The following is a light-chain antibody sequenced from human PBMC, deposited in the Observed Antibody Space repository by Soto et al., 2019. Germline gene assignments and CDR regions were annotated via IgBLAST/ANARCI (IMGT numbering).Light chain of an antibody. CDR3: QQYDNLPRT. V-gene: IGKV1-33*01. CDR1: QDTSNY. Sequence: DIQMPQSPSSLSASVGDRVTITCQASQDTSNYLNWYQQKPGKAPKLLIYDASNLETGVPSKFRGSGSGTDFTFTISSLQPEDIATYYCQQYDNLPRTFGQGTKVEIK. CDR2: DAS. J-gene: IGKJ1*01.